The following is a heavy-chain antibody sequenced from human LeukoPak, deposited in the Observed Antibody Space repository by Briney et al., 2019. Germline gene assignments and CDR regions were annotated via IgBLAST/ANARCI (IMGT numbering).Heavy chain of an antibody. CDR3: ARGTITMVRGVIIPDYMDV. CDR1: GGSISSYY. CDR2: IYTSGTT. V-gene: IGHV4-4*09. D-gene: IGHD3-10*01. Sequence: SENLSLTCTVSGGSISSYYWSWIRQPPGQGLEWIGYIYTSGTTNYNPSLKSRVTIAVDTSKNQFSLKLSSVTAADTAVYYCARGTITMVRGVIIPDYMDVWGKGTTVTVCS. J-gene: IGHJ6*03.